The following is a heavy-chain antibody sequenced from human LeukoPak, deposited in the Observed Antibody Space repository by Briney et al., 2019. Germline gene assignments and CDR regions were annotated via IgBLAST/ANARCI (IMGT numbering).Heavy chain of an antibody. CDR2: IYYSGST. CDR1: GGPISSYY. CDR3: ATPSGSLDAFDI. V-gene: IGHV4-59*08. Sequence: PSETLSLTCTVSGGPISSYYWSWIRQPPGKGLEWIGYIYYSGSTNYNPSLKSRVTISVDTSKNQFSLKLSSVTAADTAVYYCATPSGSLDAFDIWGQGTMVTVSS. J-gene: IGHJ3*02. D-gene: IGHD3-10*01.